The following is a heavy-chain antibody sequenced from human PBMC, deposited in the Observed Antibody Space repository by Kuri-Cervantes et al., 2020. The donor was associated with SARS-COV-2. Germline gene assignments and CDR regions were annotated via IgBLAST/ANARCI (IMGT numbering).Heavy chain of an antibody. D-gene: IGHD3-10*01. Sequence: GGSLRLSCAASGFTVSSNYMSWVRQAPGKGLEWVAVSSYDGSNKYYADSVTGRFTISRDNSKDTLFLQMNSLRAEDTAVYHCVKGLYSSSYYGLDHWGLGTPVTVSS. CDR3: VKGLYSSSYYGLDH. CDR2: SSYDGSNK. CDR1: GFTVSSNY. J-gene: IGHJ4*02. V-gene: IGHV3-30*18.